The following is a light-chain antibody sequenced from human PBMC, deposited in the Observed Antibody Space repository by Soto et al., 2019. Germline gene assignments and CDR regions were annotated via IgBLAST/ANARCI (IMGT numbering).Light chain of an antibody. Sequence: EIVSTQSPGTLSLSPGETTTLSCRASQSVSSSYLAWYQQKPGQAPRLLIYGASSRATGIPDRFSGSGSGTDFTLTISSLEPDDFAVYYCQQYGSSPRTFGQGTKVDI. CDR1: QSVSSSY. CDR3: QQYGSSPRT. V-gene: IGKV3-20*01. CDR2: GAS. J-gene: IGKJ1*01.